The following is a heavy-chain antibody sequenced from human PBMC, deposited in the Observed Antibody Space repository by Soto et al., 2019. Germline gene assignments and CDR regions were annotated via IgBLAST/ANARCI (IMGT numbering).Heavy chain of an antibody. CDR2: IGNYGDT. D-gene: IGHD5-12*01. V-gene: IGHV3-13*01. CDR3: ARDRGRRMDV. CDR1: GFTFSGYD. J-gene: IGHJ6*02. Sequence: GSLRLACTASGFTFSGYDMHWVRQPTGKGLEWVSGIGNYGDTFYGGSVRGRFTISRDVAQNSLYLQMNSLGSGDTDVYYCARDRGRRMDVWGQGTTVTVYS.